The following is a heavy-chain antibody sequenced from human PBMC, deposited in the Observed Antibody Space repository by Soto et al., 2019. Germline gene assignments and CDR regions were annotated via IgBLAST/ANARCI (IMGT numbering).Heavy chain of an antibody. D-gene: IGHD6-19*01. CDR3: ARSGSGSGWL. CDR2: IYYSGST. V-gene: IGHV4-61*01. CDR1: GGSVSSGRFY. J-gene: IGHJ4*02. Sequence: SETLSLTCTVSGGSVSSGRFYWSWIRQPPGRGLEWIGYIYYSGSTKYNPSLRSRVTISVDTSKNQFSLKLTSVTAADTAVYYCARSGSGSGWLGGQGTLVTVSS.